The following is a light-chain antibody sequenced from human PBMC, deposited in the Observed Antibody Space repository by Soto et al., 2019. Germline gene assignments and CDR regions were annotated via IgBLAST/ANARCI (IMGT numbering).Light chain of an antibody. CDR1: KSDIGSNT. J-gene: IGLJ3*02. CDR3: AAWYDSQHVCV. CDR2: TNN. V-gene: IGLV1-44*01. Sequence: QSVLTQPPSASGTPGQRVTISCSGGKSDIGSNTVYWFQQLPGTAPRLLIYTNNQRPSGVPDRFSGSKSGTSASLAISGLQSEDEADYYCAAWYDSQHVCVFGGGTKLTVL.